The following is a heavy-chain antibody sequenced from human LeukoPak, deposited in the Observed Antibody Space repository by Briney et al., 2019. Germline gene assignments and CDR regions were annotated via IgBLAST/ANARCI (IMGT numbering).Heavy chain of an antibody. D-gene: IGHD3-22*01. CDR2: INHSGST. J-gene: IGHJ4*02. CDR3: AKSDYYDSSGYYSGVNYFDY. V-gene: IGHV4-34*01. Sequence: SETLSLTCAVYGGSFSGYYWSWIRQPPGKGLEWIGEINHSGSTNYNPSLKSRVTISVDTSKNQFSLKLSSVTAADTAVYYCAKSDYYDSSGYYSGVNYFDYWGQGTLVTVSS. CDR1: GGSFSGYY.